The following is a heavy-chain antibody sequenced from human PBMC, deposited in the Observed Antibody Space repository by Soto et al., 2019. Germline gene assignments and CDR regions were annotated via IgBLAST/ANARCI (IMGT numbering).Heavy chain of an antibody. V-gene: IGHV3-23*01. CDR1: GFTFSSCA. D-gene: IGHD6-19*01. J-gene: IGHJ4*02. CDR2: ISDSGGST. CDR3: AKDKPAAGSQWLVPI. Sequence: LRLSCAASGFTFSSCAMTWVRQAPGMGLQWVSAISDSGGSTYYADSVRGRFTISRDNSKNTLYLQLNSLGAEDTAVYYCAKDKPAAGSQWLVPIWGRGTLVTVSS.